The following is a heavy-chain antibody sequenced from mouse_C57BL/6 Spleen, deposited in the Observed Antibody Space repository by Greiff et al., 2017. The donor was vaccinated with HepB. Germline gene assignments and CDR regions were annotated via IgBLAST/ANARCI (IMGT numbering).Heavy chain of an antibody. D-gene: IGHD2-10*02. J-gene: IGHJ2*01. CDR1: GYSITSGYY. CDR3: ARGEGYGNYLDY. V-gene: IGHV3-6*01. CDR2: ISYDGSN. Sequence: EVKLMESGPGLVKPSQSLSLTCSVTGYSITSGYYWNWIRQFPGNKLEWMGYISYDGSNNYNPSLKNRISITRVTSKNQFFLKLNSVTTEDTATYYCARGEGYGNYLDYWGQGTTLTVSS.